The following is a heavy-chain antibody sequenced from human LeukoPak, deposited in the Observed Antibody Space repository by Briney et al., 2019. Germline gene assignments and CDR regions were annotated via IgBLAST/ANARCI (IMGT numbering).Heavy chain of an antibody. CDR3: ARDFYDGFALDY. Sequence: GGSLRLSCAASEFTFSSYAMSWVRQAPGKGLEWVSFIFSSSTYIYYTDSVKGRFTISRDNARNSLYLQMDNLRAEDTGVYYCARDFYDGFALDYWGQGTLVTVSS. CDR1: EFTFSSYA. CDR2: IFSSSTYI. J-gene: IGHJ4*02. V-gene: IGHV3-21*03. D-gene: IGHD2/OR15-2a*01.